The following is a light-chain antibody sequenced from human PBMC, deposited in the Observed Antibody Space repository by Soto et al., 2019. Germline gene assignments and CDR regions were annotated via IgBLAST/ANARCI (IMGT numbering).Light chain of an antibody. CDR2: WAS. Sequence: DIVMTQSPDSLAVSLGERATINCKSSQSVLYSSNNKNYLAWYQQKPGQPPKLLIYWASTRESGVPDRFSGSGSGTDFTLTISSLQAEDVAVYYCRQYYSTPPKTFGQGTKVDIK. CDR1: QSVLYSSNNKNY. V-gene: IGKV4-1*01. CDR3: RQYYSTPPKT. J-gene: IGKJ1*01.